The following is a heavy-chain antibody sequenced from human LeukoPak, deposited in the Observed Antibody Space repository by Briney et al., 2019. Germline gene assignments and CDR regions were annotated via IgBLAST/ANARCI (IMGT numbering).Heavy chain of an antibody. CDR3: ARRYDFSGGWFDP. Sequence: PSETLSLTCTVSGGSISSSSYYWGWIRQPPGKGLEWIGSIYYSGSTYYNPSLKSRVTISVDTSKNQFSLKLSSVTAADTAVYYCARRYDFSGGWFDPWGQGTLVTVSS. CDR2: IYYSGST. D-gene: IGHD3-3*01. J-gene: IGHJ5*02. CDR1: GGSISSSSYY. V-gene: IGHV4-39*01.